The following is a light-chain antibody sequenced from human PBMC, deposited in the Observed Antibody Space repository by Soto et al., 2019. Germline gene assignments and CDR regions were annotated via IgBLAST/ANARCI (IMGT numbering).Light chain of an antibody. CDR2: GVS. J-gene: IGKJ5*01. Sequence: ETVLTQSPGTLSLSPGERATLSCRASQSVSSNYLVWYQQKPGQAPRLLISGVSTRATGIPDRFSGSGSGTVFTLTISRLEPEDVAVYYCQQYAPSPAITFGQGTRVEIK. V-gene: IGKV3-20*01. CDR1: QSVSSNY. CDR3: QQYAPSPAIT.